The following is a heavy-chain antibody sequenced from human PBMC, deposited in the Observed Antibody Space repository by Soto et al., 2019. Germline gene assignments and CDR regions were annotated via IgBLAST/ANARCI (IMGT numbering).Heavy chain of an antibody. V-gene: IGHV4-31*03. Sequence: QVQLQESGPGLVKPSQTLSLTCTVSGGSISSGGYYWSWIRQHPGKGLEWIGYLYYSGSTYYNPSLKRRVTISVDTSKNQFSLKLNAVTAADTGVYYCAREYCSGGTCWYYFDYWGQGTLVTVSS. CDR2: LYYSGST. CDR1: GGSISSGGYY. J-gene: IGHJ4*02. D-gene: IGHD2-15*01. CDR3: AREYCSGGTCWYYFDY.